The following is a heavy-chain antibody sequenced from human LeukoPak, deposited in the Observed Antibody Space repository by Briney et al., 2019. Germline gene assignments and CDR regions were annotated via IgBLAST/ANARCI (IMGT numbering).Heavy chain of an antibody. D-gene: IGHD2-15*01. J-gene: IGHJ4*02. CDR3: ARGWNYIEY. CDR2: ITSSTGHI. CDR1: GFTFNNYN. Sequence: PGGSLRLSCAASGFTFNNYNMNWFRQAPGKGLEWVSSITSSTGHIYYADSVQGRFTISRDNAKNSLYLQMNGLRAEDTAVYYCARGWNYIEYWGQGALVTVSS. V-gene: IGHV3-21*01.